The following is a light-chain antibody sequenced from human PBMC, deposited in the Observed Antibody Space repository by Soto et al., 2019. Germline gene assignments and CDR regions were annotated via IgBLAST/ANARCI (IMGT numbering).Light chain of an antibody. CDR3: QNYDSAPLT. V-gene: IGKV1-27*01. CDR2: GAS. J-gene: IGKJ1*01. Sequence: DIQMTQSPSSLSASVGDRVTITCRASQGISNNLAWYQQKPGKVPKLLIYGASTLESGVPSRFSGSGSGTDFTLTISSLQPEEVATYYCQNYDSAPLTFGQGTKVEFK. CDR1: QGISNN.